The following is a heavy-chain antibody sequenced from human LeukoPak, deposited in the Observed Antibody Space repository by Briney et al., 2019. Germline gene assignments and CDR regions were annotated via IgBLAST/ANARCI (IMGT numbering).Heavy chain of an antibody. CDR2: INAGNGNT. CDR1: GYTFTSYA. Sequence: ASVKVSCKASGYTFTSYAMHWVRQAPGQRLEWMGWINAGNGNTKYSQKFQGRVTITRDTSASTAYMELRSLRSDDTAVYYCARERAHGSYYYYGMDVWGQGTTVTVSS. D-gene: IGHD1-26*01. CDR3: ARERAHGSYYYYGMDV. J-gene: IGHJ6*02. V-gene: IGHV1-3*01.